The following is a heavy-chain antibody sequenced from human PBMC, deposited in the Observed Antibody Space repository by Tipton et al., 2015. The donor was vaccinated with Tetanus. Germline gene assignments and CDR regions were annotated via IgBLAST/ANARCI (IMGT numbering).Heavy chain of an antibody. Sequence: GSLRLSCVVSGFEFRNFAMNWVRQAPGKGLEWVSYISSTSTYIYYGDSMKGRFTVSRDNAKRSLYLQMNDLRAEDTAVYFCAKDISAPGSFYYFDQWGQGTLVTVSS. CDR2: ISSTSTYI. CDR3: AKDISAPGSFYYFDQ. D-gene: IGHD3-10*01. V-gene: IGHV3-21*04. CDR1: GFEFRNFA. J-gene: IGHJ4*01.